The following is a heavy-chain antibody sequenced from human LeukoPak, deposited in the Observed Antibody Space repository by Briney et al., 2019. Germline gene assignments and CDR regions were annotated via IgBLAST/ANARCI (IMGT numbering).Heavy chain of an antibody. CDR3: ARVGYDSSGYSYYFDY. D-gene: IGHD3-22*01. Sequence: PSQTLSLTCTVSGGSISSGSYYWSWIRQPAGKGLEWIGRIYTSGSTNYNPSLKSRVTISVDTSKNQFSLKLSSVTAADTAVYYCARVGYDSSGYSYYFDYWGQGTLVTVSS. J-gene: IGHJ4*02. V-gene: IGHV4-61*02. CDR2: IYTSGST. CDR1: GGSISSGSYY.